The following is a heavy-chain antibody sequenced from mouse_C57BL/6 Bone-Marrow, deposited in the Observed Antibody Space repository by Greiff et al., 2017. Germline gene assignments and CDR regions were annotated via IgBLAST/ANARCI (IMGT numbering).Heavy chain of an antibody. J-gene: IGHJ3*01. Sequence: VKLMESGPGLVAPSQSLSITCTVSGFSLTSYAISWVRQPPGKGLEWLGVIWTGGGTNYNSALKSRLSISKDNSKSQVFLQMNSLQTDDTARYYCARGIYDGYYVGFAYWGQGTLVTVSA. CDR2: IWTGGGT. D-gene: IGHD2-3*01. CDR3: ARGIYDGYYVGFAY. CDR1: GFSLTSYA. V-gene: IGHV2-9-1*01.